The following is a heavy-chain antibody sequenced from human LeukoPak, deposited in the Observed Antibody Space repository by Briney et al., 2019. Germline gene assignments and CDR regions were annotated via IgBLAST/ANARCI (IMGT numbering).Heavy chain of an antibody. J-gene: IGHJ4*02. CDR3: ARGFFNFED. CDR1: GFSVSGYY. CDR2: IYSGGDI. V-gene: IGHV3-66*02. Sequence: GGSLRLSCAASGFSVSGYYMSWVRQAPGRGLEWVSVIYSGGDISYVDSVKGRFTVSRDNAKNTVDLHMNGLRPEDTAFYYCARGFFNFEDWGRGTLVTVSS. D-gene: IGHD3-3*01.